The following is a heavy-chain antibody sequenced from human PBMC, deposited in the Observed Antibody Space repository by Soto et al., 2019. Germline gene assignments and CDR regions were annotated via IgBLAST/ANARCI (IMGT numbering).Heavy chain of an antibody. V-gene: IGHV1-18*01. CDR2: ISAYSGST. CDR1: GYTFTTYG. D-gene: IGHD6-13*01. Sequence: QVQLVQSGAEVKKPGASVKVSCKASGYTFTTYGISWVRQAPGQELEWMGWISAYSGSTKFAQKHQGRVTITTDTTTTTTYMELRILTSVDTAVYYCASDFTKSSSCPYYFDYWGQGTLITVSS. CDR3: ASDFTKSSSCPYYFDY. J-gene: IGHJ4*02.